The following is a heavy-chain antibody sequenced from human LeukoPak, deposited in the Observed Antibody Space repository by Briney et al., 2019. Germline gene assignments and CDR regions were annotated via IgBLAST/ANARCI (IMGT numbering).Heavy chain of an antibody. J-gene: IGHJ4*02. Sequence: EASVKVSCKASGYTFTDYYVHWVRQAPGHALEWMGWISCDSGDTKYSQNFQGRVTMTRDTSIRAVYMELRSLTSDDTATYYCARDVGRVSSGYNFLGQGTLVTVSS. D-gene: IGHD3-22*01. CDR1: GYTFTDYY. CDR3: ARDVGRVSSGYNF. CDR2: ISCDSGDT. V-gene: IGHV1-2*02.